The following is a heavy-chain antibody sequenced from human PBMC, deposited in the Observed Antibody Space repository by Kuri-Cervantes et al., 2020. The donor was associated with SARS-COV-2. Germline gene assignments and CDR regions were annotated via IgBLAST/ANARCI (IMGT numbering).Heavy chain of an antibody. Sequence: GGSLRLSCAASGFTFSGHWIHWVRQAPGKGLVWVSRINPDGSYTNNADSVKGRFTLSRDNAENSLYLQMNSLRAEDTAVYYCARDLNWNVNYYYGMDVWGQGTTVTVSS. D-gene: IGHD1-1*01. CDR2: INPDGSYT. CDR1: GFTFSGHW. J-gene: IGHJ6*02. V-gene: IGHV3-74*01. CDR3: ARDLNWNVNYYYGMDV.